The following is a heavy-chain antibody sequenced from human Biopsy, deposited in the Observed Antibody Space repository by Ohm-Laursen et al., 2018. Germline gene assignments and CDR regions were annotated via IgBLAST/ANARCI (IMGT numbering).Heavy chain of an antibody. CDR2: INPNSGGT. CDR3: ARRTWDN. CDR1: GYDFLDFH. J-gene: IGHJ4*02. Sequence: GASVKVSCKASGYDFLDFHIHWVRQAPGQGLEWMGWINPNSGGTKYAQKFQGRVTMAGDTSINTVHMELRNLRSGDTAVYYCARRTWDNWGLGTLITVSS. V-gene: IGHV1-2*02.